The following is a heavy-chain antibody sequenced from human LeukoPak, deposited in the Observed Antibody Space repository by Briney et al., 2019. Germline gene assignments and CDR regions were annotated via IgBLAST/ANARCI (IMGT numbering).Heavy chain of an antibody. CDR2: ISFSGDNT. CDR3: ARDFSAFDI. J-gene: IGHJ3*02. D-gene: IGHD3-3*01. V-gene: IGHV3-23*01. CDR1: GFTFRDSA. Sequence: GGSLRLSCAASGFTFRDSAMTWVRQAPGKGLEWVSLISFSGDNTYYRDSVKGRFTVSRDDSKDTLYLQMNSLRAEDTAIYHCARDFSAFDIWGQGTMVTVSS.